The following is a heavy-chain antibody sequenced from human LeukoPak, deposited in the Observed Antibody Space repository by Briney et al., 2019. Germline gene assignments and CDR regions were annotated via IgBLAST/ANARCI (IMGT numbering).Heavy chain of an antibody. J-gene: IGHJ4*02. CDR3: ARDAGDCSGGSCYGLDY. Sequence: GGSLRLSCAASGFTFSSYGMNWVRQSPGKGLEWVSSISSSSDYIYYADSLKGRFTISRDNAKNSLYLQMNSLRAEDTAVYYCARDAGDCSGGSCYGLDYWGQGTLVTVSS. D-gene: IGHD2-15*01. V-gene: IGHV3-21*01. CDR2: ISSSSDYI. CDR1: GFTFSSYG.